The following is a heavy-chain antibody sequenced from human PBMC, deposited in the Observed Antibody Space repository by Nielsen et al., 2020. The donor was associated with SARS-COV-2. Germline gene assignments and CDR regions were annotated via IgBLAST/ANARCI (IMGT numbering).Heavy chain of an antibody. D-gene: IGHD1-7*01. CDR3: AKGGVPTTRSHYSYYYMDG. Sequence: GGSLRLSCAASGFAFSSHGMHWVRQTPANGLEWVAVISYDAVNVDYADSVKGRFTISRDNSRNRLFLQMNSLTYGDSAVYFCAKGGVPTTRSHYSYYYMDGWGKGTTVAVSS. CDR2: ISYDAVNV. CDR1: GFAFSSHG. J-gene: IGHJ6*03. V-gene: IGHV3-30*18.